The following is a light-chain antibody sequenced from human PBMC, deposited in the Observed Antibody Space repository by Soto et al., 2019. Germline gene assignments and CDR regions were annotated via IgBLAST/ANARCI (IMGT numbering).Light chain of an antibody. J-gene: IGLJ2*01. Sequence: QSVLTQSPSVSGAPGQRVTISCTGSSSNIGAGYDVHWYQQLPGTAPKLLIYGNSNRPSGVPDRFSGSKSGTSASLAITGLQAEDEADYYCQSYDSSLSGHHVVFGGGTKVTVL. V-gene: IGLV1-40*01. CDR1: SSNIGAGYD. CDR3: QSYDSSLSGHHVV. CDR2: GNS.